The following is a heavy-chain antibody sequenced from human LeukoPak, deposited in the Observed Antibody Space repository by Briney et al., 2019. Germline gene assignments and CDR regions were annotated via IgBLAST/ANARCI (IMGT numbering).Heavy chain of an antibody. CDR1: GYTFSGHY. D-gene: IGHD4-23*01. V-gene: IGHV1-2*02. CDR2: INAESGET. CDR3: ARELTLDY. J-gene: IGHJ4*02. Sequence: ASVKVSCKASGYTFSGHYIHWIRQAPGQGLEWMGWINAESGETKYAQKFQGRVTMTRDTSISTAYMELSRLRSDDTAVYYCARELTLDYWGQGTLVTVSS.